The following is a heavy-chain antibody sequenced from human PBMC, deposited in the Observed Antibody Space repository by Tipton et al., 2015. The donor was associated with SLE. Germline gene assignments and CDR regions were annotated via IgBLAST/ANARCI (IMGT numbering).Heavy chain of an antibody. CDR1: GGSISSGDYY. CDR2: IYYSGST. J-gene: IGHJ4*02. D-gene: IGHD3-16*01. CDR3: ARGGLRLGELGY. V-gene: IGHV4-61*08. Sequence: TLSLTCTVSGGSISSGDYYWSWIRQPPGKGLEWIGYIYYSGSTNYNPSLKSRVTISVDTSKNQFSLRLSSVTAADTAVYYCARGGLRLGELGYWGQGTLVTVSS.